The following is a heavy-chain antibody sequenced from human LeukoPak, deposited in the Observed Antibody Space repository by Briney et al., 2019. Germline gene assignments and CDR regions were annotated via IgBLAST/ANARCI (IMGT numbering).Heavy chain of an antibody. CDR3: ARGTLIAYCGGDCYGSFDY. CDR1: GGTFSSYA. Sequence: ASVTVSCKASGGTFSSYAISWVRQAPGQGLEWMGGIIPIFGTANYAQKFQGRVTITADESTSTAYMELGSLRSEDTAVYYCARGTLIAYCGGDCYGSFDYWGQGTLVTVSS. V-gene: IGHV1-69*13. CDR2: IIPIFGTA. J-gene: IGHJ4*02. D-gene: IGHD2-21*02.